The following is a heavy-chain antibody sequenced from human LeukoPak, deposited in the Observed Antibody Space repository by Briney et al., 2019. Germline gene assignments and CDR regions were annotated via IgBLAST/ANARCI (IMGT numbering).Heavy chain of an antibody. D-gene: IGHD1-26*01. CDR2: ISATGT. Sequence: PGGSLRLSCAASGFTFNSYAMNWVRQTPGKGLEWVSAISATGTYYADSVKGRFTVSRDNSKNTLFLQMNSLSADDTAVYYCVKPIVRTLRGFDYWGQGALVTVSS. CDR3: VKPIVRTLRGFDY. CDR1: GFTFNSYA. J-gene: IGHJ4*02. V-gene: IGHV3-23*01.